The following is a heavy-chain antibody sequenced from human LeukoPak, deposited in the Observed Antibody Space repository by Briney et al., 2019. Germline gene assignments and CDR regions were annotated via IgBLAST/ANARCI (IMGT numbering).Heavy chain of an antibody. D-gene: IGHD6-6*01. V-gene: IGHV4-59*01. CDR1: GGSISSYY. Sequence: SETLSLTCTVSGGSISSYYWSWTRQPPGKGLEWIGYIYYSGSTNYNPSLKSRVTISVDPSKNQFSLKLSSVTAADTALYYCARGVEYSSSSGLGYWGQRTLVTVSS. J-gene: IGHJ4*02. CDR2: IYYSGST. CDR3: ARGVEYSSSSGLGY.